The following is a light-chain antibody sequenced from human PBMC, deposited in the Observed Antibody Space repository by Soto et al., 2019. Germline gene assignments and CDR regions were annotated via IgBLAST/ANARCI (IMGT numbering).Light chain of an antibody. CDR3: QQYGSSLYT. J-gene: IGKJ2*01. V-gene: IGKV3-20*01. Sequence: EIVLTQSPDTLSLSPGDRATLSCRASQSVSAGYLAWYQQKPGQAPRLLISGASIRASGIPARFSGSESGTEFTLTISRLEPEDFGVYYCQQYGSSLYTFGQGTKLMIK. CDR2: GAS. CDR1: QSVSAGY.